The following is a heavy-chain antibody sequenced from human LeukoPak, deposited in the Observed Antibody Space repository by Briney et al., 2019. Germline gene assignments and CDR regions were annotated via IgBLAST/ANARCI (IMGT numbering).Heavy chain of an antibody. CDR2: ISDSGGST. Sequence: GGSLRLSCAASGYTFSSYAMSWVRQAPGKGLEWVSTISDSGGSTYYADSVKGRFTISRDNSKNTLYLQMNSLRAEDTAVYYCAKANSITIFGVISPVDYWGQGTLVTVSS. CDR3: AKANSITIFGVISPVDY. CDR1: GYTFSSYA. V-gene: IGHV3-23*01. J-gene: IGHJ4*02. D-gene: IGHD3-3*01.